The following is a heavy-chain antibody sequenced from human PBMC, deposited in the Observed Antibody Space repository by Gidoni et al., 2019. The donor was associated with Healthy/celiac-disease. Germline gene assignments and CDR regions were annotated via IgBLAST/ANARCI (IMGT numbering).Heavy chain of an antibody. CDR1: GFTFSSYG. V-gene: IGHV3-33*01. Sequence: QVQLVESGGGVVQPGRSLRLSCAAPGFTFSSYGMHWVRQAPGKGLEWVAVIWYDGSNKYYADSVKGRFAISRDNSKNTLYLQMNSLRAEDTAVYYCARDFKYDFWSGYYTGWFDPWGQGTLVTVSS. CDR2: IWYDGSNK. D-gene: IGHD3-3*01. J-gene: IGHJ5*02. CDR3: ARDFKYDFWSGYYTGWFDP.